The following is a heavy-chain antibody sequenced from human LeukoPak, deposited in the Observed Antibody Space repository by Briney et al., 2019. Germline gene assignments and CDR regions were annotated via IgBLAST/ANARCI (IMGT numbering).Heavy chain of an antibody. V-gene: IGHV1-2*02. Sequence: GASVKVSCKASGYTFTSYGISWVRQAPGQGLEWMGWINPNSGGTNYAQKFQGRVTMTRDTSISTAYMELSRLRSDDTAVYYCARDQRTYDAFDIWGQGTMVTVSS. CDR3: ARDQRTYDAFDI. CDR2: INPNSGGT. CDR1: GYTFTSYG. J-gene: IGHJ3*02.